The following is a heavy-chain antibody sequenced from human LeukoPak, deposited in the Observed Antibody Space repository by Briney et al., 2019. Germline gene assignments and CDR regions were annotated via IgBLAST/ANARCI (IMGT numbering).Heavy chain of an antibody. V-gene: IGHV4-38-2*02. CDR3: ARGNPRRRDDSSGYYYGCYFDY. CDR1: GYSISSGYY. Sequence: PSETLSLTCTVSGYSISSGYYWGWIRQPPGKGLEWIGSIYHSGSTYYNPSLKSRVTISVDTSKNQFSLKLSSVTAADTAVYYCARGNPRRRDDSSGYYYGCYFDYWGQGTLVTVSS. CDR2: IYHSGST. D-gene: IGHD3-22*01. J-gene: IGHJ4*02.